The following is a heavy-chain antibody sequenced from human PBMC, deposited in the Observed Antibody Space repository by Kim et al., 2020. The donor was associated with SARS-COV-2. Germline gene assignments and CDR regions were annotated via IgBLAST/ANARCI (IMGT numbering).Heavy chain of an antibody. CDR3: AIVASKLRFLNFEY. Sequence: YADTVKGRFVIGREKSKNTLYLQLNRLRAEDTAVYYCAIVASKLRFLNFEYWGQGTLVTVSP. V-gene: IGHV3-23*01. D-gene: IGHD3-3*01. J-gene: IGHJ4*02.